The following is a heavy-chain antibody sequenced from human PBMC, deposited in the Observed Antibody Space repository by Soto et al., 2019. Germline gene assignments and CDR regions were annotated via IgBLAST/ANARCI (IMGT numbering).Heavy chain of an antibody. CDR3: ARRQNPYSSSCVRLYPGGLDY. J-gene: IGHJ4*02. CDR1: GGSFSGYY. D-gene: IGHD6-13*01. V-gene: IGHV4-34*01. Sequence: QVQLQQWGAGLLKPSETLSLTCAVYGGSFSGYYWSWIRQPPGKGLEWIGEINHSGSTNYNPSLQSRVTISVDTSKNQFSWRLSSVAAAATAVYSCARRQNPYSSSCVRLYPGGLDYWGQGTLVTVSS. CDR2: INHSGST.